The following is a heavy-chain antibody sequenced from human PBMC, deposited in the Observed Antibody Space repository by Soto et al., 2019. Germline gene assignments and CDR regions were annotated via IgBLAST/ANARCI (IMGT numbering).Heavy chain of an antibody. Sequence: QLQESGPGLVKPSETLPLTCTVSGGSIISSNFYWGWIRQSPGKGLEWIGSVEYGGSTYDNPSLKSRVTFSADTSKNQFSLKLTSVTAADTAVYYCARHVRGAVTMNWFDPWGHGTLVTVSS. J-gene: IGHJ5*02. CDR2: VEYGGST. CDR1: GGSIISSNFY. D-gene: IGHD3-10*02. CDR3: ARHVRGAVTMNWFDP. V-gene: IGHV4-39*01.